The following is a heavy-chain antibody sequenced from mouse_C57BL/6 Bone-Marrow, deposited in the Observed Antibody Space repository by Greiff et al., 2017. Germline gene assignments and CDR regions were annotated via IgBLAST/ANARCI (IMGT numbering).Heavy chain of an antibody. CDR2: IYPGSGST. D-gene: IGHD1-1*01. Sequence: VKLQQPGAELVKPGASVKMSCKASGYTFTSYWITWVKQRPGQGLEWIGDIYPGSGSTNYNEKFKSKDTLTVDTSSSTAYMQLSSLTSEDSAVYYCARRITTVVATDYYAMDYWGQGTSVTVSS. V-gene: IGHV1-55*01. J-gene: IGHJ4*01. CDR1: GYTFTSYW. CDR3: ARRITTVVATDYYAMDY.